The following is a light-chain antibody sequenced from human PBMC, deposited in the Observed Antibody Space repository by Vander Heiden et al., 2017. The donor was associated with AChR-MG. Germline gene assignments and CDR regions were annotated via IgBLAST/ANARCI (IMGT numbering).Light chain of an antibody. CDR2: DAS. CDR1: QSVSSY. V-gene: IGKV3-11*01. Sequence: EIVLTQSPATLSLSPGERATLSCRASQSVSSYLAWYQQKPGQAPRHLIYDASNRATGIPARFSGSGSGTDFTLTISSLEPEDFAVYYCQQRSNWPWTFGPGTKVDIK. J-gene: IGKJ3*01. CDR3: QQRSNWPWT.